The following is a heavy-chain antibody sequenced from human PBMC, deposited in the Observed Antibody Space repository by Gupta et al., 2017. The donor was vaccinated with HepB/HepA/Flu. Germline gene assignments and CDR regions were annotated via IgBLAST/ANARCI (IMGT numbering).Heavy chain of an antibody. D-gene: IGHD3-3*01. CDR2: IAYDGRKK. CDR1: GFTFTDYG. V-gene: IGHV3-30*18. Sequence: QVQLVESGGGVVQPGRSLRLSCAASGFTFTDYGIHWVRQAPGKGLEWVASIAYDGRKKFSADSVRGRLTISRDDSQNTVFLSLNTLRTEDSAIYYCAKDRAPYNFGRSFDLWGQGTLVTVSS. J-gene: IGHJ4*02. CDR3: AKDRAPYNFGRSFDL.